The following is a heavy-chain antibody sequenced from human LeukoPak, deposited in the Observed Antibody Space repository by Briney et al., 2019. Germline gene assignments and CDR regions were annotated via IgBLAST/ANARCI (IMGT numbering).Heavy chain of an antibody. CDR2: IDHSGST. Sequence: SETLSLTCAVYGGSFSGYYWSWIRQPPGKGLEWIGEIDHSGSTNYNPSLKSRVTISVDTSKNQFSLKLSSVTAADTTVYYCASQVRLERRYYCYSMDVWGKGTTVTVSS. V-gene: IGHV4-34*01. CDR3: ASQVRLERRYYCYSMDV. D-gene: IGHD1-1*01. CDR1: GGSFSGYY. J-gene: IGHJ6*03.